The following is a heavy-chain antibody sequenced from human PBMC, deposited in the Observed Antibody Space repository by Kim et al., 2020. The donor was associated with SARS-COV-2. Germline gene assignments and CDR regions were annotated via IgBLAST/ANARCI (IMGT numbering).Heavy chain of an antibody. V-gene: IGHV4-39*01. D-gene: IGHD5-12*01. J-gene: IGHJ4*02. CDR3: ARLGMATTDY. Sequence: SETLSLTCTVSGGSISSSSYYWGWIRQPPGKGLEWIGSIYYSGSTYYNPSPKSRVTISVDTSKNQFSLKLSSVTAADTAVYYCARLGMATTDYWGQGTLVTISS. CDR1: GGSISSSSYY. CDR2: IYYSGST.